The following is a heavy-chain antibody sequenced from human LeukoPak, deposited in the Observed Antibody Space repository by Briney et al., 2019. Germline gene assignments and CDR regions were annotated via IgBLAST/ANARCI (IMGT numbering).Heavy chain of an antibody. CDR1: GGSVSSYY. D-gene: IGHD6-13*01. J-gene: IGHJ4*02. V-gene: IGHV4-59*02. CDR2: IYYSGST. CDR3: ARAEQQLGFDY. Sequence: PSDTLSLTCTVSGGSVSSYYWSWIRQPRGKGLEWIGYIYYSGSTNYNPSLKSRVTISVDTSKNQFSLKLSSVTAADTAVYYCARAEQQLGFDYWGQGTLVTVSS.